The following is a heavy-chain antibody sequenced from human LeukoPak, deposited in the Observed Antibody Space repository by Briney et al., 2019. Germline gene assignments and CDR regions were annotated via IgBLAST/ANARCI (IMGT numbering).Heavy chain of an antibody. CDR1: GDSASTNSAA. CDR3: ARDKGGSGYDHLDS. D-gene: IGHD5-12*01. J-gene: IGHJ4*02. CDR2: TYYRSKWYN. V-gene: IGHV6-1*01. Sequence: SQTLSLTCAISGDSASTNSAAWNSIRPSPSRGLELLGRTYYRSKWYNDYAVSVKSRITINPDTSKNQFSLQLNSVTPEDTAVYYCARDKGGSGYDHLDSWGQGTLVTVSS.